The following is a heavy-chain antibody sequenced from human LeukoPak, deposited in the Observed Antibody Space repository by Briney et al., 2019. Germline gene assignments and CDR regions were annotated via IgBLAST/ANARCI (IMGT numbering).Heavy chain of an antibody. D-gene: IGHD2-2*01. CDR1: GFTFSSYS. J-gene: IGHJ3*02. Sequence: GGSLRLSCAASGFTFSSYSMNWVRQAPGKGLEWVSSISSSSYIYYADSVKGRFTISRDNAKNSLYLQMNSLRAEDTAVYYCARNPRYCSSTSCLPDAFDIWGQGTMVTVSS. CDR3: ARNPRYCSSTSCLPDAFDI. CDR2: ISSSSYI. V-gene: IGHV3-21*01.